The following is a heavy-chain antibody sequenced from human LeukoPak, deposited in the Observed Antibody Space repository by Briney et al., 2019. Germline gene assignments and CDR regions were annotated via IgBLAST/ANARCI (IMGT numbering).Heavy chain of an antibody. D-gene: IGHD3-10*01. CDR1: GFTFSNFG. V-gene: IGHV3-30*02. J-gene: IGHJ4*02. CDR3: ARVGGH. CDR2: IRFDGTSE. Sequence: GGSLRLSCAASGFTFSNFGMHWVRQAPGKGLEWVAFIRFDGTSEFYADSVKARFTISRDNSQNTLYLQMNSLRVEDTAVYYCARVGGHWGQGTLVTVSS.